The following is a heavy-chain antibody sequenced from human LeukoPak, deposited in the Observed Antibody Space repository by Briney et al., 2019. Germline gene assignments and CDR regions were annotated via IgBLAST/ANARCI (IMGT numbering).Heavy chain of an antibody. CDR3: AKAISPRLDYYYGMDV. V-gene: IGHV3-23*01. D-gene: IGHD3-3*01. CDR1: GFTFSSFA. J-gene: IGHJ6*02. Sequence: GGSLRLSCAASGFTFSSFAMSWVRQAPGKGLEWVSGISNSGGSTYYADSVKGRFTISRDNSKNRLYLQMNSLRADDTAVYYCAKAISPRLDYYYGMDVWGQGTTVTVSS. CDR2: ISNSGGST.